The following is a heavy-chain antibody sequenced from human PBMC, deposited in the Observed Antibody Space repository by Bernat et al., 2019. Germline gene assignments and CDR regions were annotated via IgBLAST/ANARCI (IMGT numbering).Heavy chain of an antibody. D-gene: IGHD6-13*01. J-gene: IGHJ4*02. CDR2: ISYDGSNK. Sequence: QVLLVESGGGVVQPGRSLRLSCAASGFTFSSYAMHWVHQAPGKGLEWVAVISYDGSNKYYADSVKGRFTISRDNSKNTLYLQMNSLRAEDTAVYYCATTKPTAAPTYFDYWGQGTLVTVSS. CDR1: GFTFSSYA. CDR3: ATTKPTAAPTYFDY. V-gene: IGHV3-30-3*01.